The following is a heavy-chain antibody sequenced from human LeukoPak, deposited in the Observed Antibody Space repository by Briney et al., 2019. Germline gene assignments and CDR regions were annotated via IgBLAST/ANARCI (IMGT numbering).Heavy chain of an antibody. CDR3: ARTRWLQSLFDY. D-gene: IGHD5-24*01. Sequence: TETLSLTCVVYGVSFSGYYWSWIRQPPGKGLEWIGEINHSGSTNYNPSLKSRVTISVDTSKNQFSLKLRSVTAADTAVYYCARTRWLQSLFDYWGQGTLVTVSS. J-gene: IGHJ4*02. CDR2: INHSGST. V-gene: IGHV4-34*01. CDR1: GVSFSGYY.